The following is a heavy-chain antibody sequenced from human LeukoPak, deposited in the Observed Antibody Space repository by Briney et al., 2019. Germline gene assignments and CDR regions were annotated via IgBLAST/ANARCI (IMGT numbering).Heavy chain of an antibody. Sequence: GGSLRLSCPASGFTFGGYSMNWIRQAPGRGLEWVSSFGTRSTSIYHAGSVKGRFAISRDNAKNSLYLQMNSLRAEDTALYYCAREVSEGFDFWGQGTLVTVSS. CDR1: GFTFGGYS. J-gene: IGHJ4*02. CDR3: AREVSEGFDF. V-gene: IGHV3-21*01. CDR2: FGTRSTSI. D-gene: IGHD3-22*01.